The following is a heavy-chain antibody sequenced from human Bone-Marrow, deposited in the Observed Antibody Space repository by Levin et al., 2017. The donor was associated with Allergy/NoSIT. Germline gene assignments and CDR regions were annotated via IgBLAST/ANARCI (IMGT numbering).Heavy chain of an antibody. Sequence: LSLTCAPSGVSVSPNYMNWVRQAPGKGLEWVSLIYSHGKTYYADSVRGRFTISRDNSKNTLYLQMNTLRAEDTAMYYCAKDIYGGSPEDYFDHWGQGTLVTVSS. CDR3: AKDIYGGSPEDYFDH. J-gene: IGHJ4*02. CDR2: IYSHGKT. V-gene: IGHV3-53*01. CDR1: GVSVSPNY. D-gene: IGHD1-26*01.